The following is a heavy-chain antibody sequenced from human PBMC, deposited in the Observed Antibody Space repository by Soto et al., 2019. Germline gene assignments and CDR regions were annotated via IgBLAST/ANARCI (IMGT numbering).Heavy chain of an antibody. D-gene: IGHD3-22*01. CDR2: ISYDGSNK. Sequence: GGSLRLSCAASGFTFSSYAMHWVRQAPGKGLEWVAVISYDGSNKYYADSVKGRFTISRDNSKNTLYLQMNSLRAEDTAVYYCARADMIVVVMAFDYWGQEPWSPSPQ. CDR1: GFTFSSYA. V-gene: IGHV3-30-3*01. CDR3: ARADMIVVVMAFDY. J-gene: IGHJ4*01.